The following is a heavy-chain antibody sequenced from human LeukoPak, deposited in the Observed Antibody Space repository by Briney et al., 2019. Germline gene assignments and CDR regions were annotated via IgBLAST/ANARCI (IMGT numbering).Heavy chain of an antibody. CDR1: GYLLRESS. J-gene: IGHJ3*01. Sequence: EASVKVSCKISGYLLRESSMHWVRQAAGKGLEWMGCFDAENGDIIYAQKRQGRVTMTEDISTDTAYMELSDLRSDDTAVYYCATEDPSGLDVLLNWGQGTMVTVSS. CDR3: ATEDPSGLDVLLN. V-gene: IGHV1-24*01. D-gene: IGHD6-19*01. CDR2: FDAENGDI.